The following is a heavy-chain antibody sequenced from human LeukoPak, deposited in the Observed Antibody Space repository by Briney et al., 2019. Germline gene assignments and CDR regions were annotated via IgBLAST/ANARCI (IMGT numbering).Heavy chain of an antibody. Sequence: SETLSLTCTVSGGSISSFYWSWIRQPPGKGLEWIGYIYYSGSTSYNPSLKSRVTISVDTSKNQFSLKLSSVTAADTAVYYCARVWPRYCSSTSCYAFDYWGQGTLVTVSS. CDR2: IYYSGST. J-gene: IGHJ4*02. D-gene: IGHD2-2*01. V-gene: IGHV4-59*01. CDR3: ARVWPRYCSSTSCYAFDY. CDR1: GGSISSFY.